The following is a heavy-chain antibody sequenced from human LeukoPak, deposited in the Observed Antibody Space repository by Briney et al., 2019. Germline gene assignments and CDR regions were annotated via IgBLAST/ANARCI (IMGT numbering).Heavy chain of an antibody. CDR2: INHSGST. V-gene: IGHV4-34*01. J-gene: IGHJ4*02. D-gene: IGHD2-8*01. CDR3: ARGHLVKGGYCTNGVCYEAGIRAAGPRYYFDY. CDR1: GGSFSGYY. Sequence: PSETLSLTCAVYGGSFSGYYWSWIRQPPGKGLEWIGEINHSGSTNYNPSLKSRVTISVDTSKNQFSLKLSSVTAADTAVYYCARGHLVKGGYCTNGVCYEAGIRAAGPRYYFDYWGQGTLVTVSS.